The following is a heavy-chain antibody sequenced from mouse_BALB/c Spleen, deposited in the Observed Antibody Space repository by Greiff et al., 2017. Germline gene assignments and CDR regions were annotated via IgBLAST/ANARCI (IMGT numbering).Heavy chain of an antibody. V-gene: IGHV3-6*02. Sequence: EVKLMESGPGLVKPSQSLSLTCSVTGYSITSGYYWNWIRQFPGNKLEWMGYISYDGSNNYNPSLKNRISITRDTSKNQFFLKLNSVTTEDTATYYCARFYYGPYWYFDVWGAGTTVTVSS. D-gene: IGHD1-2*01. CDR3: ARFYYGPYWYFDV. CDR1: GYSITSGYY. J-gene: IGHJ1*01. CDR2: ISYDGSN.